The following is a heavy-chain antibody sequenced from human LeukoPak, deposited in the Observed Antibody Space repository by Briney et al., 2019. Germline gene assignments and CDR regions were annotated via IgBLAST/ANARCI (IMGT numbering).Heavy chain of an antibody. CDR3: ASWGITMVRGVPDAFDI. CDR1: GFTFSSYA. Sequence: GRSLRLSCAASGFTFSSYAMHWVRQAPGKGLEWVAVISYDGSNKYYADSVKGRFTISRDNAKNSLYLQVNSLRAEDTAVYYCASWGITMVRGVPDAFDIWGQGTMVTVSS. V-gene: IGHV3-30-3*01. J-gene: IGHJ3*02. CDR2: ISYDGSNK. D-gene: IGHD3-10*01.